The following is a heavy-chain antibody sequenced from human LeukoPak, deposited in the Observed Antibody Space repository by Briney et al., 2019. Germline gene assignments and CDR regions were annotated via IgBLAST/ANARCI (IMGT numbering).Heavy chain of an antibody. D-gene: IGHD5-18*01. V-gene: IGHV3-11*04. CDR3: ARVAFVDTAMAPFDY. Sequence: PGWSLRLSCAASGFTFSDYYMSWIRQAPGKGLEWVSYISSSGSTIYYADSVKGRFTISRDNAKNSLYLQMNSLRAEDTAVYYCARVAFVDTAMAPFDYWGQGTLVTVSS. CDR1: GFTFSDYY. J-gene: IGHJ4*02. CDR2: ISSSGSTI.